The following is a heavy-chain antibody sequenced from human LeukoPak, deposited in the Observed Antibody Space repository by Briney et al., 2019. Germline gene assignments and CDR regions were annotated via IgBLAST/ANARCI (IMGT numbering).Heavy chain of an antibody. Sequence: PGGSLRLSCVGSGFAFGVHAMSWVRQAPGKGPEWVATIGSGADLFYAESVKGRFTISRDDPRNTVWLQMNSLRAEDTALYYCAKDWTPHNRAYDCLDAWGQGTQVTVSS. D-gene: IGHD3-16*01. J-gene: IGHJ5*02. CDR1: GFAFGVHA. V-gene: IGHV3-23*01. CDR3: AKDWTPHNRAYDCLDA. CDR2: IGSGADL.